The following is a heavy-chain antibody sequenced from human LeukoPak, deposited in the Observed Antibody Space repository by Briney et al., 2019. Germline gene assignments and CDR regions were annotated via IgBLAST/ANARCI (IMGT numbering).Heavy chain of an antibody. CDR3: ARGGLEPVDY. V-gene: IGHV3-7*01. J-gene: IGHJ4*02. Sequence: GGSLRLSCAASGFTLSSYWMSWVRQAPGKGLEWVANIKQDGSEKYYVDSVKGRFTISRDNAKNSLYLQMNSLRAEDTAVYYCARGGLEPVDYWGQGTLVTVSS. D-gene: IGHD1-14*01. CDR2: IKQDGSEK. CDR1: GFTLSSYW.